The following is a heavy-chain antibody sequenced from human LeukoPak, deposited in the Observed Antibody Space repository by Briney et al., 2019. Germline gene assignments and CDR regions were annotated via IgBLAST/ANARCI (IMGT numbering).Heavy chain of an antibody. V-gene: IGHV4-59*01. J-gene: IGHJ4*02. CDR3: ARLCGGDCYDY. D-gene: IGHD2-21*01. Sequence: SETLSLTCTVSGGSISSYYGSWIRQPPGKGLEWIGYIYYSGSTNYNPSLKSRVTISVDTSKNQFSLKLSSVTAADTAVYYCARLCGGDCYDYWGQGTLVTVSS. CDR1: GGSISSYY. CDR2: IYYSGST.